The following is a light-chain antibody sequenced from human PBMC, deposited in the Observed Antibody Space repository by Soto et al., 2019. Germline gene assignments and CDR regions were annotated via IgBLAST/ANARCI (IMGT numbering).Light chain of an antibody. CDR3: KKYDSDFT. CDR1: QGISNY. V-gene: IGKV1-27*01. Sequence: DIQMTQSPSSLSASVGDRVTITCRASQGISNYLAWYRQKPGKVPKLLIYAASTLQSGVPSRFSGSGSETDFTLTISSLQTEDVATYYCKKYDSDFTFGGGTKVEI. CDR2: AAS. J-gene: IGKJ4*01.